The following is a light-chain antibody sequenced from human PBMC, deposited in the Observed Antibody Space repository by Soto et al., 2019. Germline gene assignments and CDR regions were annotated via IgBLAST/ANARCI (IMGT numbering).Light chain of an antibody. CDR3: SSYTSSSTL. CDR2: EVS. V-gene: IGLV2-14*01. CDR1: SSDVGGYNY. J-gene: IGLJ1*01. Sequence: QSVLTQPASVSGSPGQSITISCTGTSSDVGGYNYVSWYQQHPGKAPKLMIYEVSNRPSGVSNRFSGSKSGNTASLTISGLQAEDEADYYCSSYTSSSTLFGTGTKVIVL.